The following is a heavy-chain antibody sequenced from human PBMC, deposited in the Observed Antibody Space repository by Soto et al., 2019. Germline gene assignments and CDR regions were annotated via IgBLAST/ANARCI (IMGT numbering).Heavy chain of an antibody. CDR2: IIPIFGTA. D-gene: IGHD6-6*01. V-gene: IGHV1-69*12. CDR3: ARPHWSIRVGFDY. J-gene: IGHJ4*02. Sequence: QVQLVQSGAEVKKPGSSVKVSCKASGGTFSSYAISWVRQAPGQGLEWMGGIIPIFGTANYAQKFQGRVTITADESTSTAYMELRSLSSEDTAVYYGARPHWSIRVGFDYWGQGTLVTVSS. CDR1: GGTFSSYA.